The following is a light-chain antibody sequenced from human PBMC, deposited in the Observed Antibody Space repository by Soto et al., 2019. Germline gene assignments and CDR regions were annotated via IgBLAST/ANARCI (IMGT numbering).Light chain of an antibody. CDR2: EVS. J-gene: IGLJ3*02. CDR3: CSYAGSSTWV. V-gene: IGLV2-23*02. CDR1: SSDVGSYNL. Sequence: QSALTQPASVSGSPGQSITISCTGTSSDVGSYNLVSWYQQHPGKAPTLMIYEVSKRPSGVSNRFSGSKSGNTASLTISGLQAEDEDDYYCCSYAGSSTWVFGGGTKLTVL.